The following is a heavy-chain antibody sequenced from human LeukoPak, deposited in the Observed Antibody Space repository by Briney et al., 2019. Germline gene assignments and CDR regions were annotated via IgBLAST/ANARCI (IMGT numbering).Heavy chain of an antibody. CDR3: ARDSEYSISLYNWFDP. CDR1: GFTFSRYW. D-gene: IGHD6-6*01. CDR2: IKQGGSEK. V-gene: IGHV3-7*01. Sequence: GGSLRLSCAASGFTFSRYWMSWVRQAPGKGLEWVANIKQGGSEKYYVESVKGRFTISRDNAKNSLYLQMNSLRAEDTAVYYCARDSEYSISLYNWFDPWGQGTLVTVSS. J-gene: IGHJ5*02.